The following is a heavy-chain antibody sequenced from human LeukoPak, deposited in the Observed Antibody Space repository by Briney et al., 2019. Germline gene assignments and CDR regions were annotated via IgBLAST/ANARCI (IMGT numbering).Heavy chain of an antibody. V-gene: IGHV4-34*01. Sequence: PSETLCLTCAVSGGSLSGYYWSWIRQSPGKGLEGMGDIHHDGRTKYKASFKSRVTIFLDTSKNEVSLRLSTVTPADTALYFCARDPVPRDYGDTVNAYDLWGQGTMVTVAS. CDR1: GGSLSGYY. D-gene: IGHD4-17*01. CDR3: ARDPVPRDYGDTVNAYDL. CDR2: IHHDGRT. J-gene: IGHJ3*01.